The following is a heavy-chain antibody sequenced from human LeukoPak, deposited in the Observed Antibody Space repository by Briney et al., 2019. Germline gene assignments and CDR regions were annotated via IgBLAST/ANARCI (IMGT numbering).Heavy chain of an antibody. CDR2: ISRSDGTT. Sequence: GGSLRLSCAASGFTFSSYAMTWVRQAPGRGLEWVSSISRSDGTTYYADSVKGRFTISRDNSKNTLYLQMNSLRAEDTAVYYCAKDGERLELRSFIGYWGQGTLVTVSS. D-gene: IGHD1-7*01. J-gene: IGHJ4*02. CDR1: GFTFSSYA. CDR3: AKDGERLELRSFIGY. V-gene: IGHV3-23*01.